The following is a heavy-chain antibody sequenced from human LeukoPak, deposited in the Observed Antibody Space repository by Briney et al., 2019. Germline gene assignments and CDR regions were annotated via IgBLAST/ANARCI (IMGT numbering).Heavy chain of an antibody. CDR1: GFTFSSYG. CDR2: ISNDGNNK. J-gene: IGHJ4*02. Sequence: GGSLRLSCAASGFTFSSYGMHWVRQAPGKGLEWVAVISNDGNNKYYADSVKGRFTISRDNSKNTLDLQMNSLRAEDTAVYYCAKFYDILTGYFDHWDQGTLVTVSS. D-gene: IGHD3-9*01. CDR3: AKFYDILTGYFDH. V-gene: IGHV3-30*18.